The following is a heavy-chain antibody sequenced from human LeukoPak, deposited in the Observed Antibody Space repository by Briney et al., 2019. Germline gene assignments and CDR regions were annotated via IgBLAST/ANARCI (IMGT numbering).Heavy chain of an antibody. CDR2: INWNGVST. J-gene: IGHJ4*02. Sequence: GGSLRLSCAASGFTFDDYGMSWVRQGPGKGLECVSGINWNGVSTGYADSVKGRFTISRDHPKNSLYLQMTSLRAEDTALYYCARGHFRKYCSGGSCPSPGDDWGQGTLVTVSS. CDR1: GFTFDDYG. D-gene: IGHD2-15*01. V-gene: IGHV3-20*04. CDR3: ARGHFRKYCSGGSCPSPGDD.